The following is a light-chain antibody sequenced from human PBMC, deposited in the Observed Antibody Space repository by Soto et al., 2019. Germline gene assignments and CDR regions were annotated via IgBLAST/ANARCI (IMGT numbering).Light chain of an antibody. CDR1: SSDVGAYKY. J-gene: IGLJ1*01. CDR3: NSFTTSSTYV. Sequence: QSALTQPRSVSGSPGQSVTISCTGTSSDVGAYKYVSWYQHYPGEAPKVMIYEVNNRPSGVPDRFSGSKSGNTASLTISGLQAEDEADYYCNSFTTSSTYVFGTGTKLTVL. CDR2: EVN. V-gene: IGLV2-18*02.